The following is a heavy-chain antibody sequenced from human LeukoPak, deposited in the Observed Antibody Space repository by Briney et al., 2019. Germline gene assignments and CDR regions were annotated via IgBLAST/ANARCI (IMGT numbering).Heavy chain of an antibody. Sequence: GGSLRLSCAASGFTFSSYGMNWVRQAPGKGLEWVAVISYDGSNKYYADSVKGRFTISRDNSKNTLYLQMNSLRAEDTAVYYCAKDVHGYGNYWGQGTLVTVSS. CDR3: AKDVHGYGNY. CDR2: ISYDGSNK. D-gene: IGHD5-18*01. V-gene: IGHV3-30*18. J-gene: IGHJ4*02. CDR1: GFTFSSYG.